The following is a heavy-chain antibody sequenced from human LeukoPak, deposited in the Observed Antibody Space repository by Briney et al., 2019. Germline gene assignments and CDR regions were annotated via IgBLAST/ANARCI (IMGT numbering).Heavy chain of an antibody. Sequence: GGSLRLSCAASGFTFSSYGMHWVRQAPGKGLEWVAVISYDGSNKYYADSVKGRFTISRDNSKNTLYLQMNSLRAEDTAVYYCARDIGYFDSLDYWGQGTLVTVSS. CDR3: ARDIGYFDSLDY. CDR2: ISYDGSNK. D-gene: IGHD3-9*01. J-gene: IGHJ4*02. V-gene: IGHV3-30*03. CDR1: GFTFSSYG.